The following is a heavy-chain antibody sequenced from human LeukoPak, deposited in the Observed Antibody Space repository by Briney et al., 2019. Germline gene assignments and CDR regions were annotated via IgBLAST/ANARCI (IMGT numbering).Heavy chain of an antibody. CDR2: ISAYNGKT. J-gene: IGHJ4*02. CDR1: GYTFNIYY. CDR3: ARVKEIFGSGSYLGDY. Sequence: ASLKVSSKASGYTFNIYYIIWVRQAPRQGLEWMGWISAYNGKTNYAQKLQGRVTMTTDTSTTTAYMELRSLRSDDTAVYYCARVKEIFGSGSYLGDYWGQGTLVTVSS. V-gene: IGHV1-18*01. D-gene: IGHD3-10*01.